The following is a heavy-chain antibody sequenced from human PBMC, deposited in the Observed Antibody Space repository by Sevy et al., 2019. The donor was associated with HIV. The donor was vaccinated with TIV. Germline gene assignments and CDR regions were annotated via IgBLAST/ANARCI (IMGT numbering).Heavy chain of an antibody. CDR2: ISSSGSTI. CDR3: ARDNRRGDRWLQLTYDY. CDR1: GFTFSDYY. J-gene: IGHJ4*02. Sequence: GGSLRLSCAASGFTFSDYYMSWIRQAPGKGLEWVSYISSSGSTIYYADSVKGRFTISRDNAKNSLYLQMNSLRAEDTAVYFCARDNRRGDRWLQLTYDYWGQGTLVTVSS. D-gene: IGHD5-18*01. V-gene: IGHV3-11*01.